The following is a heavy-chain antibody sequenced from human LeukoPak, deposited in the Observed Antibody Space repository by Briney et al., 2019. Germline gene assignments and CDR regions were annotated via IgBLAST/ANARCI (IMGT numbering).Heavy chain of an antibody. CDR1: GGTFSSYA. CDR2: IIPILGIA. J-gene: IGHJ4*02. Sequence: SVKVSCKASGGTFSSYAISWVRQAPGQGLEWMGRIIPILGIANYAQKFQGRVTITADKSKSTAYMELSSLRSEDTAVYYCARDAHQYYYDSSGYLNAVDYWGQGTLVTVSS. V-gene: IGHV1-69*04. CDR3: ARDAHQYYYDSSGYLNAVDY. D-gene: IGHD3-22*01.